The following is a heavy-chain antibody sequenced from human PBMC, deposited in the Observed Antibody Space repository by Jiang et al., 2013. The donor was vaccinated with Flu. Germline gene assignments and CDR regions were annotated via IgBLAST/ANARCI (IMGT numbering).Heavy chain of an antibody. CDR2: ISSSSSYI. CDR1: GFTFSSYS. CDR3: AAQRSVITFGGVIVS. Sequence: GGSLRLSCAASGFTFSSYSMNWVRQAPGKGLEWVSSISSSSSYIYYADSVKGRFTISRDNAKNSLYLQMNSLRAEDTAVYYCAAQRSVITFGGVIVSWGQGTLVTVSS. V-gene: IGHV3-21*01. J-gene: IGHJ5*02. D-gene: IGHD3-16*02.